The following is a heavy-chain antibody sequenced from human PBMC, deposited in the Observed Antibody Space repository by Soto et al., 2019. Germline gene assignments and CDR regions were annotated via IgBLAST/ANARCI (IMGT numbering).Heavy chain of an antibody. J-gene: IGHJ4*02. CDR1: GFTFSSYW. CDR3: ARVTIGKYGVWNY. CDR2: INPDGSIT. D-gene: IGHD2-8*01. V-gene: IGHV3-74*01. Sequence: EEQLVESGGGLVQPGGSLRLSCAAAGFTFSSYWMHWVRQAPGKGLVWVSRINPDGSITTYADSVKGRFTISRDNAKNTLYLQMNSLRGDDTAVYYCARVTIGKYGVWNYWGQGTLVTVSS.